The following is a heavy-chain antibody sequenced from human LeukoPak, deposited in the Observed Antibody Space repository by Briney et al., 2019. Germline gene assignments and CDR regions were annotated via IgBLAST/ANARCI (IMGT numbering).Heavy chain of an antibody. J-gene: IGHJ4*02. D-gene: IGHD5-18*01. CDR1: GGSFSSYY. Sequence: SETLSLTCAVYGGSFSSYYWSWLRQPPGKGLEWIGEINHSGSTNYNPSLKSRVTISVDTSKNQFSLKLSSVTAADTAVYYRARRKYSYGPYYFDYWGQGTLVTVSS. V-gene: IGHV4-34*01. CDR2: INHSGST. CDR3: ARRKYSYGPYYFDY.